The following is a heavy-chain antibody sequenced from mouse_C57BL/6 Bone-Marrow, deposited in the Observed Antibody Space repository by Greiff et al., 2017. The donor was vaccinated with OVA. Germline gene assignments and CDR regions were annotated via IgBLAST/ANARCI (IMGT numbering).Heavy chain of an antibody. J-gene: IGHJ2*01. Sequence: QVQLQQPGAELVKPGASVKMSCKASGYTFTSYWITWVKQRPGQGLEWIGDIYPGSGSTNYNERFKSKATLTVDTSSSTAYMQLSSLTSEDSAVYYCARPYSSGSGYYFDYWGQGTTLTVSS. CDR3: ARPYSSGSGYYFDY. V-gene: IGHV1-55*01. D-gene: IGHD3-2*02. CDR2: IYPGSGST. CDR1: GYTFTSYW.